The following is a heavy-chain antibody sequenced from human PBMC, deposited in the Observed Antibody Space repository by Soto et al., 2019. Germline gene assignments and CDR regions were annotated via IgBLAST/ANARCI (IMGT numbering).Heavy chain of an antibody. CDR2: ISSSSSYI. V-gene: IGHV3-21*01. D-gene: IGHD6-13*01. CDR3: ARVGIAAAGPSPHY. CDR1: GFTFSSYS. Sequence: NPGGSLRLSCAASGFTFSSYSMNWVRQAPGKGLEWVSSISSSSSYIYYADSVKGRFTISRDNAKNSLYLQMNSLRAEDTAVYYCARVGIAAAGPSPHYWGQGTLVTVSS. J-gene: IGHJ4*02.